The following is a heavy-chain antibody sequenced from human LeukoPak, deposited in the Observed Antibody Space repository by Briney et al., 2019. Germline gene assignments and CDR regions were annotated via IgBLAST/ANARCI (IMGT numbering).Heavy chain of an antibody. D-gene: IGHD5-18*01. Sequence: GGSLRLSCAASGFTFSSYWMSWVRQAPGKGLEWVANIKQDGSEKYYVDSVKGRFTISRDNAKNSLYLQMNSLRAEDTAVYYCGRTGGDTAMAIDYWGQGTLVTVSS. J-gene: IGHJ4*02. CDR1: GFTFSSYW. CDR3: GRTGGDTAMAIDY. V-gene: IGHV3-7*03. CDR2: IKQDGSEK.